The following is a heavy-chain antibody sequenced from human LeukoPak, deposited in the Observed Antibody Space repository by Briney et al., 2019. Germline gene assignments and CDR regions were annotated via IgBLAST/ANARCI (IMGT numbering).Heavy chain of an antibody. CDR3: ARSREWELLLDY. J-gene: IGHJ4*02. V-gene: IGHV4-30-4*08. CDR1: GGSISSGDYY. CDR2: IYYSGST. D-gene: IGHD1-26*01. Sequence: TSQTLSLTCTVSGGSISSGDYYWSWIRQPPGKGLEWIGYIYYSGSTYYNPSLKSRVTISVDTSKNQFSLKLSSVTAADTAVYYCARSREWELLLDYWGQGTLVTVSS.